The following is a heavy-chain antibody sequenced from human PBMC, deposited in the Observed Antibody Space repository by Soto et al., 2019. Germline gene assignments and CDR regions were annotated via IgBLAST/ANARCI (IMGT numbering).Heavy chain of an antibody. CDR3: ATMRLGSPTVNYYYMDV. V-gene: IGHV3-66*01. CDR2: IHSGGST. Sequence: EVQLVESGGDLVQPGGSLGLSCAASGFTVSSNYMSWVRQAPGKGLEWVSVIHSGGSTYYADSVKGRFIAFRDDSKNILYFQMNGLRAEDTAVYYCATMRLGSPTVNYYYMDVWGKGTTVTVSS. J-gene: IGHJ6*03. CDR1: GFTVSSNY. D-gene: IGHD4-17*01.